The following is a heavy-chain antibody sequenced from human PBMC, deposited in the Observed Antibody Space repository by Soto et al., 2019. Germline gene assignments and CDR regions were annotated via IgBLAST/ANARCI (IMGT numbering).Heavy chain of an antibody. J-gene: IGHJ4*02. V-gene: IGHV3-53*01. CDR2: IYSGGST. CDR1: GFTVSSNH. CDR3: ASQQGYCSGGSCYSGVGY. Sequence: EVQLVESGGGLIQPGGSLRLSCAASGFTVSSNHMSWVRQAPGKGLEWVSVIYSGGSTYYADSVKGRFTISRDNSKNTLYLQMNSLRAEDTAVYYCASQQGYCSGGSCYSGVGYWGQGTLVTVSS. D-gene: IGHD2-15*01.